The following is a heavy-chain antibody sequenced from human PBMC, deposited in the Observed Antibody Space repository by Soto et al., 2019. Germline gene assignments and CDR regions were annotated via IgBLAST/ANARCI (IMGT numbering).Heavy chain of an antibody. CDR3: TRPNYYDTSGYYFPLGH. CDR1: GFTFSGSA. V-gene: IGHV3-73*02. D-gene: IGHD3-22*01. Sequence: VQLVESGGGLVQPGGSLKLSCAASGFTFSGSAMHWVRQASGKGLEWVGRIRSKANNYATAYAASVKGRFTISRDDSKNTAYLQMNSLTSDDTAVYYCTRPNYYDTSGYYFPLGHWGQGTLVTVSS. J-gene: IGHJ1*01. CDR2: IRSKANNYAT.